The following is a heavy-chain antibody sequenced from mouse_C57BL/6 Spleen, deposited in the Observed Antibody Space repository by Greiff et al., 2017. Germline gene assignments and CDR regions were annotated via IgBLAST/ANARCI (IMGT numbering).Heavy chain of an antibody. CDR2: ISSGGSYT. CDR3: ARHYDGYSNYFDY. CDR1: GFTFSSYG. J-gene: IGHJ2*01. D-gene: IGHD2-3*01. Sequence: DVQLQESGGDLVKPGGSLKLSCAASGFTFSSYGMSWVRQTPDKRLEWVATISSGGSYTYYPDSVKGRFTISRDNAKNTLYLQMSSLKSEDTAMYYCARHYDGYSNYFDYWCQGTTLTVSS. V-gene: IGHV5-6*01.